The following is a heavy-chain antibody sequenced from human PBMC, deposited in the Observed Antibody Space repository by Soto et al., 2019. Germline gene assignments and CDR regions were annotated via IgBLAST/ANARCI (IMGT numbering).Heavy chain of an antibody. CDR2: INPHGGST. V-gene: IGHV1-46*01. J-gene: IGHJ5*02. Sequence: ASVKVSCKPSGYSFSNFYVHWVRQAPGQGLEWMGVINPHGGSTAYAQKFKGRVTLTRDTSASTVYMEVSSLTSEDTAMYYCARSSGGNFGIIIEGTNWFAPWGQGTLVTVSS. CDR3: ARSSGGNFGIIIEGTNWFAP. CDR1: GYSFSNFY. D-gene: IGHD1-26*01.